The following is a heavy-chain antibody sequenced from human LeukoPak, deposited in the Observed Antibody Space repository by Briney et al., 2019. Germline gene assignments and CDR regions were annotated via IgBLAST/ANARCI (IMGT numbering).Heavy chain of an antibody. CDR2: IRQDGTER. J-gene: IGHJ4*02. CDR1: KLTFSNYW. CDR3: ARDLSLTMVRGVID. V-gene: IGHV3-7*01. D-gene: IGHD3-10*01. Sequence: GGSLRLSCAASKLTFSNYWMNWVRHAPGKGLEWVANIRQDGTERSYVDSVKGRFTISRDNAKNTLFLQMNSLRAEDTAGYYCARDLSLTMVRGVIDWGQGTLVTVSS.